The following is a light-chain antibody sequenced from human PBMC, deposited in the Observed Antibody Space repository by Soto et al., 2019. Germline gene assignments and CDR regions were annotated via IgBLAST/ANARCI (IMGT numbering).Light chain of an antibody. CDR2: GAT. J-gene: IGKJ4*01. CDR3: QPTCSVTSLT. CDR1: RSIRAY. V-gene: IGKV1-39*01. Sequence: DIQMTKSPSSLSASVGDTVTISCRARRSIRAYLNCYQHKPGKAPNLLMYGATTLHSGVPSRFSGSGSGAEFSRTISSLPPEEFATYCCQPTCSVTSLTFGGGTKVEI.